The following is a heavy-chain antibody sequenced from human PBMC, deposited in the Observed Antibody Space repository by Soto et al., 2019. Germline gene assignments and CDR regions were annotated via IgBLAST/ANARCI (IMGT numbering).Heavy chain of an antibody. CDR3: AGDGLEGGTLY. V-gene: IGHV3-7*03. J-gene: IGHJ4*02. CDR1: GFTFSRYW. CDR2: IKRDGSEE. Sequence: EVQLVESGGGLVQPGGALRLSCAASGFTFSRYWMSWVRQAPGKGLEWVANIKRDGSEENYVDSVKGRFTISRDNARNSLYLQMNSVRAEDTAVYFCAGDGLEGGTLYWGQGTLVTVSS. D-gene: IGHD1-26*01.